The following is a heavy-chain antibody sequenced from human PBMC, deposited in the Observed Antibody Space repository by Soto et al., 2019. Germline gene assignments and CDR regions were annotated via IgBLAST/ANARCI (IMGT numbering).Heavy chain of an antibody. V-gene: IGHV1-18*01. CDR3: ARDGLLWFGELAPKQTFAY. D-gene: IGHD3-10*01. J-gene: IGHJ4*02. CDR1: GYTFTSYG. Sequence: QVQLVQSGAEVKKPGASVKVSCKASGYTFTSYGISWVRQAPGQGLEWMGWISAYNGNTNYAQKLQGRVTMTTDTSTRTAYLELRRLRTDDTAVYYCARDGLLWFGELAPKQTFAYWGQGTLVTVSS. CDR2: ISAYNGNT.